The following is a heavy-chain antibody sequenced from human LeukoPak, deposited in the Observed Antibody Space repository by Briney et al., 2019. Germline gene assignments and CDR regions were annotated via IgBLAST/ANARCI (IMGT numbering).Heavy chain of an antibody. D-gene: IGHD6-19*01. CDR2: INPNSGGT. V-gene: IGHV1-2*02. Sequence: ASVKVSCKASGYTFTGYYMHWVRQAPGQGLEWMGWINPNSGGTNYAQKFQGRVTMTRDTSISTAYMELSRLRSDDTAVYYCASYSSGWPFHYYYYYYGMDVWGQGTTVTVSS. CDR1: GYTFTGYY. J-gene: IGHJ6*02. CDR3: ASYSSGWPFHYYYYYYGMDV.